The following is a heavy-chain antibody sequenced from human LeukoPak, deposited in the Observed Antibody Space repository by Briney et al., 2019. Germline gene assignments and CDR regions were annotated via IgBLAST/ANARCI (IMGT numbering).Heavy chain of an antibody. CDR1: GYTFTSYY. J-gene: IGHJ5*02. Sequence: ASVEASCKASGYTFTSYYMHWERQAPGQGLEWMGIINPSGGSTSYAQKFQGRVTMTRDTSTSTVYMELSSLRSEDTAVYYCARDAESRSWYDPDWFDPWGQGTLVTVSS. CDR2: INPSGGST. V-gene: IGHV1-46*01. CDR3: ARDAESRSWYDPDWFDP. D-gene: IGHD6-13*01.